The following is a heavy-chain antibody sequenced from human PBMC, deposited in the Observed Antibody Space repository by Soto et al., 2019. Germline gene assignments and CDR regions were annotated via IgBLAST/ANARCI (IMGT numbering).Heavy chain of an antibody. Sequence: QITLMESGPPLVKPTETLTLTCNISGFSVSSSGVGVGWIRQPPGKALEWLALIYWDDDKRYSPSLKTRLTIRKDTSKNQGVLTMTNWDPVDTGTYYGARRRGLLSTGQGWYFDLWGRGTLFTVSS. D-gene: IGHD4-4*01. CDR1: GFSVSSSGVG. V-gene: IGHV2-5*02. J-gene: IGHJ2*01. CDR3: ARRRGLLSTGQGWYFDL. CDR2: IYWDDDK.